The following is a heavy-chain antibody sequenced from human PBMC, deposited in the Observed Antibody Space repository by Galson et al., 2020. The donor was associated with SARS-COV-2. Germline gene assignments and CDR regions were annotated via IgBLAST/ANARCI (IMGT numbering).Heavy chain of an antibody. V-gene: IGHV3-9*01. J-gene: IGHJ3*02. Sequence: GGSLRLSCAASGFTFDDYAMHWVRQAPGKGLEWVSGISWNSGSIGYADSVKGRFTISSDNAKNSLYLQMNGRSAEDTALYYCAKAVGIGATIRGAFDIWGQGTMVTVSS. CDR3: AKAVGIGATIRGAFDI. D-gene: IGHD5-12*01. CDR1: GFTFDDYA. CDR2: ISWNSGSI.